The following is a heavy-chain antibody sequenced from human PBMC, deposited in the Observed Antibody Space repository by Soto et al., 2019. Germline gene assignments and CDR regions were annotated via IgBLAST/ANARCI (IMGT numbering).Heavy chain of an antibody. Sequence: WGSLRLSCAASGFAFSSYEMDWVRQAPGKGLEWIAYMSAGGTRHYADSVQGRFTISKDNAKNSLYLEMNSLRAEDTAVYYCAKEKYVMNSGYDAFDVWGEGTMVTVAS. CDR3: AKEKYVMNSGYDAFDV. D-gene: IGHD5-12*01. J-gene: IGHJ3*01. CDR1: GFAFSSYE. CDR2: MSAGGTR. V-gene: IGHV3-48*03.